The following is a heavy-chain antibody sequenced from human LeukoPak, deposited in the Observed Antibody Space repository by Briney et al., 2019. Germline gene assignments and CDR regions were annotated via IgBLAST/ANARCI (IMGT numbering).Heavy chain of an antibody. V-gene: IGHV3-21*01. CDR3: ARDLSYGMDV. CDR1: GFTFSSYA. J-gene: IGHJ6*02. CDR2: ISSSSSYI. Sequence: PGRSLRLSCAASGFTFSSYAMHWVRQAPGKGLEWVSSISSSSSYICYADSVKGRFTISRDNAKNSLYLQMNSLRAEDTAVYYCARDLSYGMDVWGQGTTVTVSS.